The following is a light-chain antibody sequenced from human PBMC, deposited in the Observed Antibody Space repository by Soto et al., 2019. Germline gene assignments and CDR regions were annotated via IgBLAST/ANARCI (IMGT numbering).Light chain of an antibody. Sequence: EIVLTQSPATLSLSPGDRATLSCRASQSVSSYLAWYQQKPGQAPRLLIYAASNRATGIPARFSGSGSGTDFTLTISSLEPEDFAVYYCQQGSNWPPTFGQGTKVEIK. CDR1: QSVSSY. J-gene: IGKJ1*01. CDR2: AAS. CDR3: QQGSNWPPT. V-gene: IGKV3-11*01.